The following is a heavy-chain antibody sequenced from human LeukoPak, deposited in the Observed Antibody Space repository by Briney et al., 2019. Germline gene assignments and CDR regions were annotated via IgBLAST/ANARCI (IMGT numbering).Heavy chain of an antibody. D-gene: IGHD3-16*01. CDR2: IFYSGST. CDR3: ARRGWGGMAAFDI. CDR1: GGSISSIDHY. J-gene: IGHJ3*02. V-gene: IGHV4-39*01. Sequence: SETLSLTCTVSGGSISSIDHYWGYIRQTPGKGLEWIGSIFYSGSTYFNPSLKIRVTLSVDTSKNQFSLNVSSVTAADTALYYCARRGWGGMAAFDIWGQGTMVTV.